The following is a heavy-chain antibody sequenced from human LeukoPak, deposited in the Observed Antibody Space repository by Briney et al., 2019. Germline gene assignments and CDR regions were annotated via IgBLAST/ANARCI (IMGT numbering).Heavy chain of an antibody. D-gene: IGHD4-17*01. CDR3: ARGGVTVTTARD. CDR1: GFIFSGYS. Sequence: GGSLRLSCTASGFIFSGYSMNWVRQAPGKGLEWVSSISTSNTYIWYADSVKGRFTISRDNAKNSLYLQMNSLRAEDTAVYYCARGGVTVTTARDWGQGTLVTVSS. J-gene: IGHJ4*02. CDR2: ISTSNTYI. V-gene: IGHV3-21*01.